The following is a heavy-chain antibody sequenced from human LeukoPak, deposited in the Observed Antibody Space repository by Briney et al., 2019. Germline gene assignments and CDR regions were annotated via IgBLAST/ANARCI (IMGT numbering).Heavy chain of an antibody. V-gene: IGHV4-4*02. CDR3: ARSPLGATFYFDY. J-gene: IGHJ4*02. CDR2: IYHSGST. D-gene: IGHD3-10*01. Sequence: SETLSLTCAVSGGSISSSNWWSWVRQPPGKGLGWIGEIYHSGSTNYNPSLKSRVTISVDKSKSQFSLKLSSVTAADTAVYYCARSPLGATFYFDYWGQGTLVTVSS. CDR1: GGSISSSNW.